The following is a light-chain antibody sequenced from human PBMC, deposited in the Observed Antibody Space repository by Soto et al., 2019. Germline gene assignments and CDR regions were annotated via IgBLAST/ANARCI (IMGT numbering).Light chain of an antibody. V-gene: IGLV1-40*01. CDR3: QSYDSSLSGRVL. J-gene: IGLJ2*01. CDR1: SSNIGAGYD. CDR2: GNS. Sequence: QSVRTQPPSVSGAPGQRVTFSCTGSSSNIGAGYDVHWYQQLPGTAPKLLIYGNSNRPSGVPDRFSGSKSGTSASLAITGLQAEDEADYYCQSYDSSLSGRVLFGGRTKLTV.